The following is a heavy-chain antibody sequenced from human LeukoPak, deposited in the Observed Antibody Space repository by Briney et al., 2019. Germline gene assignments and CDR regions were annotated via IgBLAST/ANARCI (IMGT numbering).Heavy chain of an antibody. CDR1: GGSISSYY. D-gene: IGHD5-18*01. J-gene: IGHJ4*02. Sequence: SETLSLTCTVSGGSISSYYWSWIRQPPGKGLEWIGYIYYSGSTNYNPSLESRVTISVDTSKNQFSLKLSSVTAADTAVYYCARLYVDTAAVAYFDYWGQGTLVTVSS. V-gene: IGHV4-59*08. CDR3: ARLYVDTAAVAYFDY. CDR2: IYYSGST.